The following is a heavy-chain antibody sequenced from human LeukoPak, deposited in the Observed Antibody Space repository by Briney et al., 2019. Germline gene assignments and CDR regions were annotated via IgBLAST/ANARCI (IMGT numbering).Heavy chain of an antibody. V-gene: IGHV1-3*01. CDR1: GHTFTSYS. Sequence: ASVKVSCKASGHTFTSYSMHWVRQAPGQRLEWMGWINAGSGRTKYSQKFQGRVTITRDTPASTAYMEMNSLRFEDTAVYYCAAQDCGGDCSPDYWGQGTLVTVSS. J-gene: IGHJ4*02. CDR3: AAQDCGGDCSPDY. CDR2: INAGSGRT. D-gene: IGHD2-21*02.